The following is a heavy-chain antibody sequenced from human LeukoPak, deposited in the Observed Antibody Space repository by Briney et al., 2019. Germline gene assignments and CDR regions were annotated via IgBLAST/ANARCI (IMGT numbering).Heavy chain of an antibody. Sequence: GGSLRLSCAASGFTVSSNYMSWVRQAPGNGLEWVSVVYSGGSTYYADSVKGRFTISRDNAKNTLYLQMNSLRAEDTAVYYCAREVELGFNWFDPWGQGTLVTVSS. CDR3: AREVELGFNWFDP. D-gene: IGHD5-24*01. CDR1: GFTVSSNY. J-gene: IGHJ5*02. V-gene: IGHV3-53*01. CDR2: VYSGGST.